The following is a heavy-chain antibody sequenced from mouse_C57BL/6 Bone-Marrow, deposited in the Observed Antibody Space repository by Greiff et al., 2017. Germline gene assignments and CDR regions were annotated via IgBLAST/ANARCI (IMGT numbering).Heavy chain of an antibody. D-gene: IGHD1-1*01. CDR1: GFTFTDYY. J-gene: IGHJ4*01. V-gene: IGHV7-3*01. Sequence: EVKLVESGGGLVQPGGSLSLSCAASGFTFTDYYMSWVRQPPGKALEWLGFIRNKANGYTTEYSASVKGRFTISRDNYQSILYLQMNALRAEDSATYYCARYRIYYYGSSYVYYAMDYWGQGTSVTVSS. CDR3: ARYRIYYYGSSYVYYAMDY. CDR2: IRNKANGYTT.